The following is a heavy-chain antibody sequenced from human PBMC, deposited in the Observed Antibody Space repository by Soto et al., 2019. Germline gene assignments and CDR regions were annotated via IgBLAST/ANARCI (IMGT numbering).Heavy chain of an antibody. J-gene: IGHJ3*02. Sequence: QVQLVQSGAEVKKPGSSVKVSCKASGGTFSSYAISWVRQAPGQGLEWIGGIIPIFGTANYAQKFQGRVTITMDEGTSTAYMELSSLRYEDTAVYNCAGAYPAMVTIFGVVSGAFDIWGQGTMVTVSS. CDR1: GGTFSSYA. CDR3: AGAYPAMVTIFGVVSGAFDI. V-gene: IGHV1-69*01. D-gene: IGHD3-3*01. CDR2: IIPIFGTA.